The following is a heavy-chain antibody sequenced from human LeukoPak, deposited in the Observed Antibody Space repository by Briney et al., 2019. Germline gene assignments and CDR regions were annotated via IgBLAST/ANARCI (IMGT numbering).Heavy chain of an antibody. CDR1: RFTDSCNY. CDR3: ARGLTSYYGALYYYYGMDV. J-gene: IGHJ6*02. Sequence: GGSLRLPCAASRFTDSCNYMRCVRPARGRGLEGVSVIYSGGSTYYTDPGHGGFTIYRANSKNTLYLQMNSLRPEDTAVYDGARGLTSYYGALYYYYGMDVWGQGTTVTVSS. V-gene: IGHV3-66*01. D-gene: IGHD3-10*01. CDR2: IYSGGST.